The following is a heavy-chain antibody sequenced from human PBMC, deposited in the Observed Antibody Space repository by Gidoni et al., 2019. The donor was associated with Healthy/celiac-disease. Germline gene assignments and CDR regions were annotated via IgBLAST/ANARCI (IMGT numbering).Heavy chain of an antibody. CDR1: GGSLSGYY. J-gene: IGHJ6*02. Sequence: QVQLQQWGAGLLKPSETLSLTCAVYGGSLSGYYWSWIRQPPGKGLEWIGEINHSGSTNYNPSLKSRVTISVDTSKNQFSLKLSSVTAADTAVYYCARGYYYGMDVWGQGTTVTVSS. CDR3: ARGYYYGMDV. CDR2: INHSGST. V-gene: IGHV4-34*01.